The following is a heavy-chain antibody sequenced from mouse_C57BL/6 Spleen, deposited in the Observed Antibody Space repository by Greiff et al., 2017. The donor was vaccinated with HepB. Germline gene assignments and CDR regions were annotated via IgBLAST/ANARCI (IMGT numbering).Heavy chain of an antibody. CDR1: GYTFTSYW. D-gene: IGHD2-4*01. CDR3: ARSMITTCFDY. V-gene: IGHV1-61*01. Sequence: QVQLQQSGAELVRPGSSVKLSCKASGYTFTSYWMDWVKQRPGQGLEWIGNIYPSDSETHYNQKFKDKATLTVDKSSSTAYMQLSSLTSEDSAVYYCARSMITTCFDYWGQGTTLTVSS. J-gene: IGHJ2*01. CDR2: IYPSDSET.